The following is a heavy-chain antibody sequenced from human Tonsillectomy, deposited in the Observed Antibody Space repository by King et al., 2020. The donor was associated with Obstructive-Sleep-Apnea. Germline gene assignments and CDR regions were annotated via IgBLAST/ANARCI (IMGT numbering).Heavy chain of an antibody. CDR2: ISTRSSYT. Sequence: QLVQSGGGLVKPGGSLRLSCAASGFTFSDYYMSWLRQAPGKGLEWISYISTRSSYTNYADSVEGRFTISRDNAKNSWYLQMNSLRAEDTAVYYCARDGLAYYDSSGYPPYYGMDVWGQGTTVTVSS. J-gene: IGHJ6*02. CDR1: GFTFSDYY. D-gene: IGHD3-22*01. CDR3: ARDGLAYYDSSGYPPYYGMDV. V-gene: IGHV3-11*06.